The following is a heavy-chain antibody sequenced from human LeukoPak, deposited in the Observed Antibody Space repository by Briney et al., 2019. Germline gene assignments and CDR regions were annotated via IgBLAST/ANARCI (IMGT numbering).Heavy chain of an antibody. V-gene: IGHV4-59*01. D-gene: IGHD3-10*01. CDR1: GGSISTYY. CDR2: IYYSGST. Sequence: PSETLSLTCTVSGGSISTYYWSWVRQPPGKGLEWIGYIYYSGSTNYNPSLKSRVTISVDTSKNQFSLKLSSVTAADTAVYYCAREADIGSTFDYWGQGTLVTVSS. J-gene: IGHJ4*02. CDR3: AREADIGSTFDY.